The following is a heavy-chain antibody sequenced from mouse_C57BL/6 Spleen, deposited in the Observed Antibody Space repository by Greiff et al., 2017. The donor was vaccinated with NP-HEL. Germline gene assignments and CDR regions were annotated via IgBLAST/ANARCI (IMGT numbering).Heavy chain of an antibody. V-gene: IGHV1-39*01. CDR3: ARHDAYYWYFDV. D-gene: IGHD2-3*01. CDR2: INPNYGTT. Sequence: EVQLQESGPELVKPGASVKISCKASGYSFTDYNMNWVKQSTGKSLEWIGVINPNYGTTSYNQKFKGKATLTVDKSSSTAYMQLNSLTSEDSAVSYCARHDAYYWYFDVWGTGTTVTVSS. J-gene: IGHJ1*03. CDR1: GYSFTDYN.